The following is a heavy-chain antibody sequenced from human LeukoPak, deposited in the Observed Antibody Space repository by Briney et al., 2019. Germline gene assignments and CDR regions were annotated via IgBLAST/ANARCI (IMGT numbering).Heavy chain of an antibody. Sequence: KSSETLSLTCAVYGGSFSDYFWSWIRQPPGKGLEWIGEISHSGSTTYNPSLRSRVTISGDTSKKQFSLKPSSVTAADTAVYYCVTYYYGSSAPKRNYWGQGILVTVSS. J-gene: IGHJ4*02. V-gene: IGHV4-34*01. CDR3: VTYYYGSSAPKRNY. CDR1: GGSFSDYF. D-gene: IGHD3-22*01. CDR2: ISHSGST.